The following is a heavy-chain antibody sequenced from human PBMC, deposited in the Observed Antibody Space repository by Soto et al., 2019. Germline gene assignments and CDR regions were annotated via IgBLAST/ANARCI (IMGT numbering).Heavy chain of an antibody. CDR2: IYPGDSDT. D-gene: IGHD2-2*01. CDR1: GYSFTSYW. Sequence: PGESLKISCKGSGYSFTSYWIGWVRQMPGKGLEWMGIIYPGDSDTRYSPSFQGQVTISADKSISTAYLQWSSLKASDTAMYYCARQRDWAPDIVVVPAAPGAFDIWGQGTMVTVSS. CDR3: ARQRDWAPDIVVVPAAPGAFDI. V-gene: IGHV5-51*01. J-gene: IGHJ3*02.